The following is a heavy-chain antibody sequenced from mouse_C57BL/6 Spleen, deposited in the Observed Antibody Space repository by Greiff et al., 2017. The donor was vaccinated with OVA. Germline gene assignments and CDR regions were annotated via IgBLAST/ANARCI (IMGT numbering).Heavy chain of an antibody. CDR1: GYTFTDYN. V-gene: IGHV1-18*01. Sequence: EVKLMESGPELVKPGASVKIPCKASGYTFTDYNMDWVKQSHGKSLEWIGDINPNNGGTIYNQKFKGKATLTVDKSSSTAYMELRSLTSEDTAVYYCARSDDYFDYWGQGTTLTVSS. CDR2: INPNNGGT. CDR3: ARSDDYFDY. D-gene: IGHD2-3*01. J-gene: IGHJ2*01.